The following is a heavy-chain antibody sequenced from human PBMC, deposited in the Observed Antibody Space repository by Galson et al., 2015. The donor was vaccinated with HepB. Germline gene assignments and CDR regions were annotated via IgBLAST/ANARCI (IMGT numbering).Heavy chain of an antibody. CDR1: GFTFSSYN. V-gene: IGHV3-21*01. CDR2: ISSRSSDI. D-gene: IGHD2-15*01. J-gene: IGHJ3*02. Sequence: SLRLSCAASGFTFSSYNLNWVRQAPGKGLEWVSSISSRSSDIHYADSVKGRFTISRDNAKKSLYLQMNSLRAEDTAVYYCATSGHCSGYSCAFNNWGHGTAVIVSS. CDR3: ATSGHCSGYSCAFNN.